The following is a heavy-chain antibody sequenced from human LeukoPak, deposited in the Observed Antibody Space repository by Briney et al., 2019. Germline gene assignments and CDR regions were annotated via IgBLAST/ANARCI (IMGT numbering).Heavy chain of an antibody. D-gene: IGHD1-26*01. CDR3: ARQGVVGATGFDF. V-gene: IGHV4-39*01. CDR2: IYYSGST. Sequence: SETLSLTCSVSGGSLSEISYYWGWIRQPPGKGLEWIGNIYYSGSTYNNPSLESRVVISVDTSRNQFSLKLTSVTATDTAVYYCARQGVVGATGFDFWGQGILVTVSS. CDR1: GGSLSEISYY. J-gene: IGHJ4*02.